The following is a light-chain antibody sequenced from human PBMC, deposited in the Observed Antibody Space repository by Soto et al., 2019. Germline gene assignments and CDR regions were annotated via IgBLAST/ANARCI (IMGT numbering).Light chain of an antibody. Sequence: DSQMTQSPSTLSASVGDRVTITCRASQSISSLLAWYQQKPGRAPSLLIYKASTLESGVPSRFSGSGSGTEFTLTISSLQPDDCATYYCQQYNSYPLTFGQGTRLEIK. CDR2: KAS. J-gene: IGKJ5*01. V-gene: IGKV1-5*03. CDR1: QSISSL. CDR3: QQYNSYPLT.